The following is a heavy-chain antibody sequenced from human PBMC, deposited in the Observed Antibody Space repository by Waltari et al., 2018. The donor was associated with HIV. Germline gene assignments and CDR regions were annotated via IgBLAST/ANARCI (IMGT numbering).Heavy chain of an antibody. CDR3: ARRGIQLWFYAFDI. Sequence: QVQLQESGPGLVKPSQTLSLTCTVSGGSIRSGSYYWSWYRQPAGKGLEWIGRIYTSGSTNYNPSLKSRVTISVDTSKNQFSLKLSSVTAADTAVYYCARRGIQLWFYAFDIWGQGTMVTVSS. D-gene: IGHD5-18*01. V-gene: IGHV4-61*02. J-gene: IGHJ3*02. CDR2: IYTSGST. CDR1: GGSIRSGSYY.